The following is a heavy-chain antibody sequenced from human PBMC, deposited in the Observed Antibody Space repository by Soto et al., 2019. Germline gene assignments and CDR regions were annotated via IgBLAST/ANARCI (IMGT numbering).Heavy chain of an antibody. Sequence: GGSLRLSCAASGFTFSSYGMSWVRQAPGKGLEWVSGINSNGSSTSYADSVKGRFTISRDNAKNTLYLQMNSLRAEDTAVYYCARGPLDGMDVWGQGTTVTVSS. CDR2: INSNGSST. J-gene: IGHJ6*02. CDR3: ARGPLDGMDV. V-gene: IGHV3-74*01. CDR1: GFTFSSYG.